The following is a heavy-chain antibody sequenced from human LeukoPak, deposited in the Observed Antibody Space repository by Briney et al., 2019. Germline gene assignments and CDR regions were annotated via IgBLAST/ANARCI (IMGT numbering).Heavy chain of an antibody. CDR1: GGTFSSYA. D-gene: IGHD2-8*01. J-gene: IGHJ6*02. Sequence: SVKVSCKASGGTFSSYAISWVRQAPGQRLEWMGGIIPIFGTANYAQKFQGRVTITADESTSTAYMELSSLRSEDTAVYYCARGRIVLMVYAATNPYYYYGMDVWGQGTTVTVSS. CDR2: IIPIFGTA. CDR3: ARGRIVLMVYAATNPYYYYGMDV. V-gene: IGHV1-69*13.